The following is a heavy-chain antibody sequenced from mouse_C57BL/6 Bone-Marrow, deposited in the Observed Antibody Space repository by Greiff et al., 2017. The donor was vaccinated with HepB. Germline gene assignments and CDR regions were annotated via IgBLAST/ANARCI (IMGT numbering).Heavy chain of an antibody. Sequence: EVKLMESGGGLVQPGGSLSLSCAASGFTFTDYYMSWVRQPPGKALEWLGFIRNKANGYTTEYSASVKGRFTISRDNSQSILYLQMNALRAEDSATYYCARYGAGLLRGFDYWGQGTTLTVSS. CDR1: GFTFTDYY. CDR3: ARYGAGLLRGFDY. D-gene: IGHD2-3*01. J-gene: IGHJ2*01. CDR2: IRNKANGYTT. V-gene: IGHV7-3*01.